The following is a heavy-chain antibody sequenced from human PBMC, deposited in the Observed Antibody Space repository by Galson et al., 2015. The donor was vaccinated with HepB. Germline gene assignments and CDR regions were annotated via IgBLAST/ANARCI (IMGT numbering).Heavy chain of an antibody. V-gene: IGHV4-34*01. CDR3: ARGASTPYCSSTSCYLWFNP. CDR2: INHSGST. CDR1: GGSFSSYY. Sequence: LSLTCAVYGGSFSSYYWLWIRQPPGKGLEWIGEINHSGSTNYNPSLKSRVTISVDTAKKQFSLKLNSVTAADTAVYYCARGASTPYCSSTSCYLWFNPWGQGTLVTVSS. D-gene: IGHD2-2*01. J-gene: IGHJ5*02.